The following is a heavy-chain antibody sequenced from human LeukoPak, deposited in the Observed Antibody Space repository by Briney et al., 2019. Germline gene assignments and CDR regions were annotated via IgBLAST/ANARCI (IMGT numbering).Heavy chain of an antibody. Sequence: SETLSLTCTVSGGSISSYYWSWIRQPAGKGLEWIGRIYTSGSTNYNPSLKSRVTMSVDTSKNQFSLKLSSVTAPDTAVYYCARETYYYDSSGYHGLLYYYYYGMDVWGQGTTVTVSS. V-gene: IGHV4-4*07. J-gene: IGHJ6*02. CDR3: ARETYYYDSSGYHGLLYYYYYGMDV. CDR1: GGSISSYY. CDR2: IYTSGST. D-gene: IGHD3-22*01.